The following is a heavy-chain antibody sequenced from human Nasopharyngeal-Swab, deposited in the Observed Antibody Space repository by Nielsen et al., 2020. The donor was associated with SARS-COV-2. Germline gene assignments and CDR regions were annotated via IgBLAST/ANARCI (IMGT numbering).Heavy chain of an antibody. D-gene: IGHD1-26*01. CDR2: ISGSGGGT. J-gene: IGHJ4*02. Sequence: GGSLRLSCAASGFTFSSYAMSWVRQAPGKGLEWVSAISGSGGGTYYADSVKGRFTISRDNSKNTLYLQMNSLRAEDTAVYYCAKDSVFRVGATSYFDYWGQGTLVTVSS. CDR1: GFTFSSYA. CDR3: AKDSVFRVGATSYFDY. V-gene: IGHV3-23*01.